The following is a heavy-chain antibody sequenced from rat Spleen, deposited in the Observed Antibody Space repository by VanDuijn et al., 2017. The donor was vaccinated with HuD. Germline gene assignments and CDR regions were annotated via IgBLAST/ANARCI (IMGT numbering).Heavy chain of an antibody. Sequence: EVQLVESDGGLVQPGRSLKLSCAASGFTFSDYYMAWVRQAPTKGLEWVATIRYDGSRTYYRDSVKGRFTISRDNAKSTLYLQMDSLRSEDTATYYCATTPGRPFAYWGQGTLVTVSS. CDR1: GFTFSDYY. D-gene: IGHD5-1*01. V-gene: IGHV5-29*01. CDR3: ATTPGRPFAY. CDR2: IRYDGSRT. J-gene: IGHJ3*01.